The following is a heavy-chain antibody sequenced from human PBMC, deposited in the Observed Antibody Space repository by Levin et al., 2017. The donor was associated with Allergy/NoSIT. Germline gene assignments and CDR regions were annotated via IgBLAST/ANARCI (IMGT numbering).Heavy chain of an antibody. J-gene: IGHJ6*02. V-gene: IGHV1-69*06. Sequence: KISCKASGGTFSSYAISWVRQAPGQGLEWMGGIIPIFGTANYAQKFQGRVTITADKSTSTAYMELSSLRSEDTAVYYCARDRGYCSSTSCYYVYYYYYGMDVWGQGTTVTVSS. CDR1: GGTFSSYA. CDR3: ARDRGYCSSTSCYYVYYYYYGMDV. CDR2: IIPIFGTA. D-gene: IGHD2-2*01.